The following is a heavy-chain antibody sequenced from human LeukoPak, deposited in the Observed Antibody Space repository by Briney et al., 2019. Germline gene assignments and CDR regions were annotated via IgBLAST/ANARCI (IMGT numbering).Heavy chain of an antibody. CDR3: ARGLRKLEFDY. Sequence: ASVKVSCKASGYTFTSYYIHWVRQAPGQGLEWMVIINPSGGSTSYAQKFQDRVTTTRDTATNTVYMELSSLTSEDTAVYYCARGLRKLEFDYWGQGTLVTVSS. D-gene: IGHD2-21*02. CDR2: INPSGGST. V-gene: IGHV1-46*01. CDR1: GYTFTSYY. J-gene: IGHJ4*02.